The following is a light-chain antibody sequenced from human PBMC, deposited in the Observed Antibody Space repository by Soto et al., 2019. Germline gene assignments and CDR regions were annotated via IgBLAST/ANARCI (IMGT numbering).Light chain of an antibody. J-gene: IGKJ1*01. CDR2: WAS. V-gene: IGKV4-1*01. CDR3: QQYYDSPWT. CDR1: KRFRYSSNNRNY. Sequence: DIMMTQSPDSLSGSLGEGATINGKSSKRFRYSSNNRNYLAWYQQKPRQPPKLLIYWASTRESGVPSRFSGSGSGTDFTLTISSLQAEDMAVYYCQQYYDSPWTFGQGTKVEIK.